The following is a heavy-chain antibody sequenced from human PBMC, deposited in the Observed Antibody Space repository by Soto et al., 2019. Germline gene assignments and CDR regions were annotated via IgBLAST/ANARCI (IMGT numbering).Heavy chain of an antibody. D-gene: IGHD2-2*01. CDR1: GFTFSSHS. V-gene: IGHV3-21*01. Sequence: GGSLRLSCAASGFTFSSHSMNWVRQAPGKGLEWVSSIETTSKFICYAHSVRGRFTISRDNAENSLFLRMDGLRVEDTAVYYCARSSSATSVLRNNWFDPWGQGSLVTVSS. CDR2: IETTSKFI. J-gene: IGHJ5*02. CDR3: ARSSSATSVLRNNWFDP.